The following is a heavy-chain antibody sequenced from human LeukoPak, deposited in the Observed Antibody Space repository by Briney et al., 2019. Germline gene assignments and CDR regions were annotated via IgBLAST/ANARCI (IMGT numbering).Heavy chain of an antibody. D-gene: IGHD6-13*01. CDR3: ARRIAAAGIDWFDP. J-gene: IGHJ5*02. Sequence: ASVKVSCTASGYTFTGYYMHWVRQAPGQGLEWMGWINPNSGGTNYAQKFQGRVTMTRDTSISTAYMELSRLRSDDTAVYYCARRIAAAGIDWFDPWGQGTLVTVSS. CDR2: INPNSGGT. CDR1: GYTFTGYY. V-gene: IGHV1-2*02.